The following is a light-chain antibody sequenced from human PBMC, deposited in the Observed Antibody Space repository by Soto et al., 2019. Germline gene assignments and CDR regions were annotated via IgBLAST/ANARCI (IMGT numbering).Light chain of an antibody. CDR1: NVISEH. Sequence: DIQMTQSASALAASIGDRVTITCQASNVISEHLNWYQQKPGKAPELLIYDISTLEVGVPSRFGGSGSGTDFTLTITGLQPEDIATYYCQQYYSLPYTFGQGTKLEI. J-gene: IGKJ2*01. CDR2: DIS. V-gene: IGKV1-33*01. CDR3: QQYYSLPYT.